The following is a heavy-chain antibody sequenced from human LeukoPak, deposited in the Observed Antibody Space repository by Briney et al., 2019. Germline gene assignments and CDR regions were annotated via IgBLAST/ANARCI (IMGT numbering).Heavy chain of an antibody. CDR3: ARVRSLNDAFDI. J-gene: IGHJ3*02. CDR2: ISSSSSTI. Sequence: GGSLRLSCAASGFTFSSYSMNWVRQAPGKGLEWVSYISSSSSTIYYADSVKGRFTISRGNAKNSLYLQMNSLRAEDTAVYYCARVRSLNDAFDIWGQGTTVTVSS. D-gene: IGHD3-16*02. CDR1: GFTFSSYS. V-gene: IGHV3-48*04.